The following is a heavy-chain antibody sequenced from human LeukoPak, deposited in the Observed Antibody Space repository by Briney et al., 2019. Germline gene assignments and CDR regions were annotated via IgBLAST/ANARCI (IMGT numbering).Heavy chain of an antibody. D-gene: IGHD2-2*01. Sequence: SVKVSCKASGGTFRSYATSWVRQAPGQGLEWMGEIIPMFGTVKYAQKFQGRVTITADESTSTAYMELSSLRSEDTAVYYCARLGYCSGTNCYWGQGTLVTVPS. CDR1: GGTFRSYA. J-gene: IGHJ4*02. CDR2: IIPMFGTV. CDR3: ARLGYCSGTNCY. V-gene: IGHV1-69*13.